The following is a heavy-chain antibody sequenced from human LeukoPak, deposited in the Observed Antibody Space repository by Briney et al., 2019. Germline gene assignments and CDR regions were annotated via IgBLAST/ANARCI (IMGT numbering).Heavy chain of an antibody. J-gene: IGHJ2*01. D-gene: IGHD6-19*01. Sequence: GGSLRLSCAASGFTFSSYAMSWVRQAPGKGLEWVSGISWNSDRIDYADSVKGRFSISRDNAKNSLYLQMNSLRPEDSAFYYCSKLAAVAGHGPWYFDLWGRGTLVTVSS. CDR3: SKLAAVAGHGPWYFDL. V-gene: IGHV3-9*01. CDR2: ISWNSDRI. CDR1: GFTFSSYA.